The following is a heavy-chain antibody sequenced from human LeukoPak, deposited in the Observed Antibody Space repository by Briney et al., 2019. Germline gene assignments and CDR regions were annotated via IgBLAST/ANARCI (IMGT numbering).Heavy chain of an antibody. Sequence: ASVKVSCKASVYTFTGYYMNWVRQAPGQGLEGMGWINSDSGFTKYAQKFQGRVTMTRDTSITTVYMDLTRLTSDDTAVYYCARNFDMKGFDPWGQGTLVTVSS. CDR1: VYTFTGYY. J-gene: IGHJ5*02. V-gene: IGHV1-2*02. CDR3: ARNFDMKGFDP. CDR2: INSDSGFT. D-gene: IGHD3-9*01.